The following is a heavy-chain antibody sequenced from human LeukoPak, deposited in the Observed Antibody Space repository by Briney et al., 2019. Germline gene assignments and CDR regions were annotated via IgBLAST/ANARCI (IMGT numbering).Heavy chain of an antibody. CDR1: GYTFNRYG. CDR2: INTNTGNP. CDR3: ARRAGAYSHPYDY. V-gene: IGHV7-4-1*02. Sequence: ASVKVSCKASGYTFNRYGMNWVRQAPGQGLEWMGWINTNTGNPTYAQGFTGRFVFSLDTSVSTAYLQINSLKAEDTAVYYCARRAGAYSHPYDYWGQGTLVTVSS. J-gene: IGHJ4*02. D-gene: IGHD4/OR15-4a*01.